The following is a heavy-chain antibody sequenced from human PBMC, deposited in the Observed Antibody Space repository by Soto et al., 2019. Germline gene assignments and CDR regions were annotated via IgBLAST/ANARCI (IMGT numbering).Heavy chain of an antibody. CDR1: GFSFSTYS. Sequence: EVQLVESGGGLVKPGGSLRLSCEASGFSFSTYSMHWVRQAPGKGLEWVSSIGRRSDIYYADSVKGRFTISRDNTKNSVSLQRNSLRDEDTAVYYCAREETAWPLAYGLDVWGQGTTVTVSS. V-gene: IGHV3-21*01. D-gene: IGHD2-21*02. CDR3: AREETAWPLAYGLDV. CDR2: IGRRSDI. J-gene: IGHJ6*02.